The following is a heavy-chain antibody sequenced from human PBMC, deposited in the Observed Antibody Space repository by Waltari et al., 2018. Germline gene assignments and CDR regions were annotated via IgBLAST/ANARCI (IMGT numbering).Heavy chain of an antibody. CDR3: TRGCDGDCHGIDS. Sequence: VQLVESGGGLVQTGGSLRLACAVSGFTLRNYWMHWVRQVPGKGLVWVSRINADGSAANYADSVKGRFTVSRDNARNTLYLQMNSLRVDDTAVYFCTRGCDGDCHGIDSWGQGTLVTVSS. CDR1: GFTLRNYW. V-gene: IGHV3-74*01. J-gene: IGHJ4*02. D-gene: IGHD2-21*01. CDR2: INADGSAA.